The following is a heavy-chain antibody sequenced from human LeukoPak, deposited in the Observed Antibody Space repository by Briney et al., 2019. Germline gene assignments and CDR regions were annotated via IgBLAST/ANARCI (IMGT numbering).Heavy chain of an antibody. D-gene: IGHD4-17*01. Sequence: SETLSLTCAVSGGSISSSNWWSWVRQPPGKGLEWIGEIYHSGSTNYNPSLKSRVTISVDKSKNQFSLKLSSVTAADTAVYYCARDPTVKPRDAFDIWGQGTMVTVSS. CDR3: ARDPTVKPRDAFDI. CDR1: GGSISSSNW. V-gene: IGHV4-4*02. J-gene: IGHJ3*02. CDR2: IYHSGST.